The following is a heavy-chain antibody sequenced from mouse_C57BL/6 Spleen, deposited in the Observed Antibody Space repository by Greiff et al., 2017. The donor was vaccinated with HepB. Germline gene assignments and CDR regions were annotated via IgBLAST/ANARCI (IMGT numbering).Heavy chain of an antibody. CDR2: ISYSGST. CDR1: GYSITSGYD. J-gene: IGHJ4*01. Sequence: EVQLVESGPGMVKPSQSLSLTCTVTGYSITSGYDWHWIRHFPGNKLEWMGYISYSGSTNYNPSLKSRISITHDTSKNHFFLKLNSVTTEDTATYYCARGIYYYAMDYWGQGTSVTVSS. V-gene: IGHV3-1*01. CDR3: ARGIYYYAMDY.